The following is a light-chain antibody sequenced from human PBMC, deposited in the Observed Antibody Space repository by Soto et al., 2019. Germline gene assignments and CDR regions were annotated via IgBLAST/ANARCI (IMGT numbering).Light chain of an antibody. CDR3: QQLNSYPFT. CDR1: QSVTTR. V-gene: IGKV3-11*01. CDR2: GAS. Sequence: IVLTQSPGTLSLSPGERVTLSCRASQSVTTRLAWYQHKPGQAPTLLMSGASNRASGVPVRFSGSGSGTDFTLTISSLQPEDFATYYCQQLNSYPFTFGPGAKVDIK. J-gene: IGKJ3*01.